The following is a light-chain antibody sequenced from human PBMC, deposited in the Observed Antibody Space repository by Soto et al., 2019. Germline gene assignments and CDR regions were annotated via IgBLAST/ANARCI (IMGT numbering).Light chain of an antibody. CDR3: SSYTSSSPRV. Sequence: QSALTQPASVSGSPGQSITISCTGTSSDVGGYNYVSWYQQHPGKAPKLMIYEVSNRPSGVSNRFSGSKSGNTASLTISALQAQDEADYSCSSYTSSSPRVFGGGTKLTV. CDR1: SSDVGGYNY. V-gene: IGLV2-14*01. J-gene: IGLJ3*02. CDR2: EVS.